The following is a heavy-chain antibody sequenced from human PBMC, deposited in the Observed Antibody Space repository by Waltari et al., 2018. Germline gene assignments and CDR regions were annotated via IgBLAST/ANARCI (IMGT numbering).Heavy chain of an antibody. J-gene: IGHJ4*02. D-gene: IGHD3-3*01. Sequence: EVQLVESGGGLVQPGGSLRLSCAASGFTFSSYSMNWVRQAPGQGLEWVSYISSSSSTIYYADSVKGRFTISRDNAKNSLYLQMNSLRAEDTAVYYCARDRQYDFWSGYPYYFDYWGQGTLVTVSS. V-gene: IGHV3-48*04. CDR2: ISSSSSTI. CDR1: GFTFSSYS. CDR3: ARDRQYDFWSGYPYYFDY.